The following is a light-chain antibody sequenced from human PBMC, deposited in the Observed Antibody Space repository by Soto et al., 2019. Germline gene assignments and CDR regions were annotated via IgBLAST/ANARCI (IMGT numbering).Light chain of an antibody. CDR2: AAS. V-gene: IGKV3-15*01. CDR1: QSLGSN. Sequence: EIVMTQSPATPSLSPGDRATLSCRASQSLGSNLAWYQQKPGQAPRLLIYAASTRATDVPARFSGSGSGTEFTLTISSLQSEDFALYYCQHYNNWPWTFGQGTKVEIK. CDR3: QHYNNWPWT. J-gene: IGKJ1*01.